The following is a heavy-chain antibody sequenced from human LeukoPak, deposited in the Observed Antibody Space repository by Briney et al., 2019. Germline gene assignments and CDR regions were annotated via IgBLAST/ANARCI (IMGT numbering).Heavy chain of an antibody. V-gene: IGHV4-34*01. CDR2: INHSGNT. J-gene: IGHJ5*02. CDR3: ARGGLHYYGSGSYPSRSSWFDP. D-gene: IGHD3-10*01. Sequence: SETLSLTRALYGGSFSGYYWSWIREPPGKGLEWIGEINHSGNTNYAPSLKSRVTISVDTSTNQFSLKLSSVTAADTAVYYCARGGLHYYGSGSYPSRSSWFDPWGQGTLVTVSS. CDR1: GGSFSGYY.